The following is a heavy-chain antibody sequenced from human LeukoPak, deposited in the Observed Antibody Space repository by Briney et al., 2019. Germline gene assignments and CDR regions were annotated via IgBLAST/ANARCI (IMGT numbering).Heavy chain of an antibody. CDR3: AKDGKNFFDY. CDR2: IWYDGSNK. Sequence: GGSLRLSCAAAGFTFSDYGMHWVRQAPGKGLEWVAIIWYDGSNKYYADSVKGRFTISRDNSKNSLSLQMNSLRAEDTALYYCAKDGKNFFDYWGQGTLVTVSS. J-gene: IGHJ4*02. CDR1: GFTFSDYG. D-gene: IGHD1-26*01. V-gene: IGHV3-30*02.